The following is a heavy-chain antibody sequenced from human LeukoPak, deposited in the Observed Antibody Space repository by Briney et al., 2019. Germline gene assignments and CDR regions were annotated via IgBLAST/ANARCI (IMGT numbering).Heavy chain of an antibody. CDR1: GGSISSSSYY. J-gene: IGHJ4*02. V-gene: IGHV4-39*07. CDR3: AREIRSSGDY. D-gene: IGHD6-6*01. Sequence: PSETLSLTCTVSGGSISSSSYYWGWIRQPPGKGLEWIGSIYYSGSTYYNPSLKSRVTISVDTSKNQFSLKLSSVTAADTAVYYCAREIRSSGDYWGQGTLVTVSS. CDR2: IYYSGST.